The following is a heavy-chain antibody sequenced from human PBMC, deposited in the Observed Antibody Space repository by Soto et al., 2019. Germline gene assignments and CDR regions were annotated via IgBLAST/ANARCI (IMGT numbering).Heavy chain of an antibody. CDR2: IKQDGSEK. CDR3: ARERGGYSSSWYPLTRENDAFDI. CDR1: GFTFSSYW. Sequence: GGSLRLSCAASGFTFSSYWMSWVRQAPGKGLEWVANIKQDGSEKYYVDSGKGRFTISRDNAKNSLYLQMNSLRAEDTAVYYCARERGGYSSSWYPLTRENDAFDIWGQGTMVTVSS. V-gene: IGHV3-7*01. D-gene: IGHD6-13*01. J-gene: IGHJ3*02.